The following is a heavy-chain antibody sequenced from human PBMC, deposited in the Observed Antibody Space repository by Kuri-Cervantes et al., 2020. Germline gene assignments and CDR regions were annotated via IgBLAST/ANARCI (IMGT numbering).Heavy chain of an antibody. V-gene: IGHV3-7*01. D-gene: IGHD2-2*03. CDR3: AREGGYCSSTSCYGYYYMDV. CDR2: IKQDGSEK. CDR1: GFTFSSYS. J-gene: IGHJ6*03. Sequence: GESLKISCAASGFTFSSYSMNWVRQAPGKGLEWVANIKQDGSEKYYVDSVKGRFTISRDNAKNSLYLQMNSLRAEDTAVYYCAREGGYCSSTSCYGYYYMDVWGKGATVTVSS.